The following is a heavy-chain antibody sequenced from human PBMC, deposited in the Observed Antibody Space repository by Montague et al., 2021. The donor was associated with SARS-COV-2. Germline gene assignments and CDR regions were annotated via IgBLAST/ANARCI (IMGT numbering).Heavy chain of an antibody. Sequence: ETLSLTCTVAGGSITNNIDYWAWIRQPPGKGLEWIGSIYYTGNTYYNPSLKSRVTISVVRSKNNCTLKLSSVTAAETAVYYCARLKRYFDSSGSPSAFDFWGRGTKVTVSS. CDR2: IYYTGNT. CDR3: ARLKRYFDSSGSPSAFDF. CDR1: GGSITNNIDY. V-gene: IGHV4-39*02. J-gene: IGHJ3*01. D-gene: IGHD3-22*01.